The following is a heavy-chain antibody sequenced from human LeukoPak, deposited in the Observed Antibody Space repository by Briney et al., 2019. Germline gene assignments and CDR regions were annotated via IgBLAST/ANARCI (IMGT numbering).Heavy chain of an antibody. Sequence: GGSLRLSWVPAGFTFSNYWMSWVRQAPGKGRGWVANIKRDGSEKYYVDSVKGRFTISRDNAKNSLYLQMNSLRAEDTAVYYCARDRYSSGGLDVWGQGTTVTVSS. J-gene: IGHJ6*02. CDR3: ARDRYSSGGLDV. CDR2: IKRDGSEK. CDR1: GFTFSNYW. V-gene: IGHV3-7*04. D-gene: IGHD3-22*01.